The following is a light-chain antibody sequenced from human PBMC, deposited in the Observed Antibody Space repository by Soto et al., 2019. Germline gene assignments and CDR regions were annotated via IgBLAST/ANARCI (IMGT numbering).Light chain of an antibody. V-gene: IGKV1-5*01. CDR1: QSISSW. CDR3: QQYNSYWT. Sequence: DIQMTQSPSTLSASVGDRVTITCRASQSISSWLAWYQQKXGXAPELLIYDASSLESGVPSRFSGSGSGTEFTLTISSLQPDDFATYYCQQYNSYWTFGQGTKVEIK. CDR2: DAS. J-gene: IGKJ1*01.